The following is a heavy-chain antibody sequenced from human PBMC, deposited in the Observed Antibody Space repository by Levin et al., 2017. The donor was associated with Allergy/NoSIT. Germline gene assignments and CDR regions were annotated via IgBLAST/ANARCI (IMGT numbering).Heavy chain of an antibody. J-gene: IGHJ4*02. CDR1: GFTFSSYS. CDR3: ARDQTIAVAGTRGLGYYFDY. V-gene: IGHV3-48*02. CDR2: ISSSSSTI. D-gene: IGHD6-19*01. Sequence: GESLKISCAASGFTFSSYSMNWVRQVPGKGLEWVSYISSSSSTIYYADSVKGRFTISRDNAKNSLYLQMNSLRDEDTAVYYCARDQTIAVAGTRGLGYYFDYWGQGTLVTVSS.